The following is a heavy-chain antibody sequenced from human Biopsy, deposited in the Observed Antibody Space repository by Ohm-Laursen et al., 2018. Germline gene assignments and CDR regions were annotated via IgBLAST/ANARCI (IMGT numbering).Heavy chain of an antibody. CDR3: ARESPLRLGVCGAIRCFKEVFGMDV. CDR1: GYNFGNYY. V-gene: IGHV1-46*01. CDR2: VNPVAEAT. J-gene: IGHJ4*02. Sequence: ASVKVSCKVSGYNFGNYYINWVRKVPGQGLEWLGVVNPVAEATMYAQKFQDRITLTRDASTNTVYMDLTSLTSEDTAVYYCARESPLRLGVCGAIRCFKEVFGMDVWGQGTLVTVSS. D-gene: IGHD2-21*01.